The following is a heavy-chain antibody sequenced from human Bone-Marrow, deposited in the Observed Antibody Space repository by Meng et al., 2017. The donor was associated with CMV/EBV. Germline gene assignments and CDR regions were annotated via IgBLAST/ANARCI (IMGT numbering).Heavy chain of an antibody. J-gene: IGHJ6*02. Sequence: GESLKISCAASGFTFSDYYMSWIRQAPGKGLEWVSYISSSGSTIYYADSVKGRFTISRDNAKNSLYLQMNSLRAEDTAVYYCARVPTMVRGVITGGGRHYYGMDVWGQGTMVTVSS. D-gene: IGHD3-10*01. V-gene: IGHV3-11*01. CDR3: ARVPTMVRGVITGGGRHYYGMDV. CDR1: GFTFSDYY. CDR2: ISSSGSTI.